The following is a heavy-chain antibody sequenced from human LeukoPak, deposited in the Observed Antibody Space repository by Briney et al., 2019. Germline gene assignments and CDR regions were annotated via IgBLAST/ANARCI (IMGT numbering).Heavy chain of an antibody. CDR3: ARHGIYYYVGNVPYGWFDP. V-gene: IGHV4-59*08. CDR2: IYYSGST. CDR1: GGSISSYY. D-gene: IGHD3-10*02. J-gene: IGHJ5*02. Sequence: SETLSLTCTVSGGSISSYYWSWIRQPPGKGLEWIGYIYYSGSTSYNPSLKSRVTISVDTSKNQFSLKLSSVTAADTAVYYCARHGIYYYVGNVPYGWFDPWGQGTLVTVSS.